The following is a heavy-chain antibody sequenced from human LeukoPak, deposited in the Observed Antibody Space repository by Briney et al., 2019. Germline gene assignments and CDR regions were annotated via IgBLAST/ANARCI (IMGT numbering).Heavy chain of an antibody. D-gene: IGHD5-18*01. CDR2: INHSGST. Sequence: PSETLSLTCAVYGGSFSGYYWSWIRQPPGKGLEWIGEINHSGSTNYNPSLKSRVTISVDTSKNQFPLKLSSVTAADTAVYYCARGDTRRGFDYWAKETLVTVSS. CDR3: ARGDTRRGFDY. J-gene: IGHJ4*02. V-gene: IGHV4-34*01. CDR1: GGSFSGYY.